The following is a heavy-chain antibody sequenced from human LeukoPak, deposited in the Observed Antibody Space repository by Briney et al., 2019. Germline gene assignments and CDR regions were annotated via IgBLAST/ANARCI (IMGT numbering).Heavy chain of an antibody. CDR1: GGSISNYY. V-gene: IGHV4-59*01. D-gene: IGHD3-22*01. CDR2: IYYSGST. J-gene: IGHJ4*02. Sequence: SETLSLTCTVSGGSISNYYWSWIRQPPGKGLECIGYIYYSGSTNYNPSLKSRVTISVDTSKNQFSLKLSSVTAADTAVYYCAGYIGYDSSGYLGYFDYWGQGTLVTVSS. CDR3: AGYIGYDSSGYLGYFDY.